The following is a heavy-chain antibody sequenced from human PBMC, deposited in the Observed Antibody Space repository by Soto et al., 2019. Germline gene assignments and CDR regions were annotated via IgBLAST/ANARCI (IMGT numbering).Heavy chain of an antibody. CDR1: DGSISSGGYY. D-gene: IGHD4-17*01. J-gene: IGHJ3*02. CDR2: IYYSGST. CDR3: ARELYGDYGLNAFDI. Sequence: QVQLQESGPGLVKPSQTLSLTCTVSDGSISSGGYYWSWLRQHPGKGLEWIGYIYYSGSTYYNPSLKSRVTISVDTSKNQFSLKLSFVTAADTAVYYCARELYGDYGLNAFDIWGQGTMVTVSS. V-gene: IGHV4-31*03.